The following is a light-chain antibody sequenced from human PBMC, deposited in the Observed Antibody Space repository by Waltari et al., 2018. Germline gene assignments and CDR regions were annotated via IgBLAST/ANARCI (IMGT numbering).Light chain of an antibody. CDR2: GTS. CDR1: GSNIGAGYD. J-gene: IGLJ2*01. Sequence: QSVLTQPPSVSGAPGQRVTISCTGSGSNIGAGYDVHWYRQLPGKAPKLLIYGTSTRPLGVPDRYCGSQSGTSASRAITGLQAEDEADYYCQSYDTSLSVVFGGGTKLTVL. CDR3: QSYDTSLSVV. V-gene: IGLV1-40*01.